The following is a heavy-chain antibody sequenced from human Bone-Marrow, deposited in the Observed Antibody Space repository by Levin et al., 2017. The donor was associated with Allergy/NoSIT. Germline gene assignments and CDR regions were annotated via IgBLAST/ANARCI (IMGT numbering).Heavy chain of an antibody. Sequence: ASVKVSCKASGYTFTSYGISWVRQAPGQGLEWMGWISAYNGNTNYAQKLQGRVTMTTDTSTSTAYMELRSLRSDDTAVYYCARDLSTDDWDRGEDYWGQGTLVTVSS. CDR2: ISAYNGNT. J-gene: IGHJ4*02. CDR1: GYTFTSYG. V-gene: IGHV1-18*01. CDR3: ARDLSTDDWDRGEDY. D-gene: IGHD1-1*01.